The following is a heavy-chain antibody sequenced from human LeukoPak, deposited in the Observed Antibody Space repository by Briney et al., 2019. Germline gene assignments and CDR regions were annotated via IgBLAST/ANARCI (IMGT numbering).Heavy chain of an antibody. V-gene: IGHV3-49*04. CDR2: IRSKAYRGTT. J-gene: IGHJ6*02. Sequence: GGSLRLSCTASGFTFGDHAMSWVRQAPGKGLEWVGFIRSKAYRGTTEYAASVKGRFTISRDDSTSIAYLQMNSLETEDTAVYYCTRGPIRLWLYDGMDVWGQGTTVIVSS. CDR3: TRGPIRLWLYDGMDV. D-gene: IGHD5-18*01. CDR1: GFTFGDHA.